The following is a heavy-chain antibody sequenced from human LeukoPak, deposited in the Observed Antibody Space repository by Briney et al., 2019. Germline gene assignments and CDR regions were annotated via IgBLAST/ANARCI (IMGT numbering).Heavy chain of an antibody. V-gene: IGHV1-8*01. CDR2: MNPNSGNT. D-gene: IGHD3-22*01. Sequence: ASVKVSCKASGYTFTSYDINWVRQATGQGLEWMGWMNPNSGNTGYAQKFRGRVTMTRNTSISTAYMELSSLRSEDTAVYYCARGSYYDSSGYYLGLSYWGQGTLVTVSS. CDR3: ARGSYYDSSGYYLGLSY. J-gene: IGHJ4*02. CDR1: GYTFTSYD.